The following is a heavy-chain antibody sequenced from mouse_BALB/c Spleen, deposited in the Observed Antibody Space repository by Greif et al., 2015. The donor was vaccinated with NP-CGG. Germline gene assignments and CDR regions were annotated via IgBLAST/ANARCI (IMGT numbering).Heavy chain of an antibody. CDR1: GFNIKDTY. CDR2: IDPANGNT. V-gene: IGHV14-3*02. J-gene: IGHJ1*01. CDR3: ANGDWYFDV. Sequence: EVQLQQSGAELVKPGASVKLSCTASGFNIKDTYMHWVKQRPEQGLEWIGRIDPANGNTKYDPKFQGKATITADTSSNTAYLQLSSLTPEDTAVYYCANGDWYFDVWGAGTMVTVSS.